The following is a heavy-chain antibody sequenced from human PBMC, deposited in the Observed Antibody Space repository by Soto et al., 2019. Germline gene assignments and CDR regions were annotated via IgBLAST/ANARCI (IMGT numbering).Heavy chain of an antibody. CDR2: IYHSGSA. CDR3: ARYNAASGTYYFDY. D-gene: IGHD6-13*01. J-gene: IGHJ4*02. Sequence: SETLSLTCAVSGGSVSSTYWWSWVRQPPGKGLEWIGEIYHSGSANYNPSLKSRVTKSVDNSKNKYTLNLNSITAADTTIYNYARYNAASGTYYFDYWGQGTLVTVSS. CDR1: GGSVSSTYW. V-gene: IGHV4-4*02.